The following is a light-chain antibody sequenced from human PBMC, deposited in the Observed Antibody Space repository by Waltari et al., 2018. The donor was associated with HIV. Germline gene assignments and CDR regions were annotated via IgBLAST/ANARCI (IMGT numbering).Light chain of an antibody. CDR2: AAS. J-gene: IGKJ1*01. Sequence: EIVMTQSPATLSVSPGERATLSCRAIQSVTINLAWYHQKPGQAPRLLIYAASIRATGIPSRFSGSGSGTEFTLTINSLQAEDVGIYYCQQYNNWPRTFGQGTKVEIK. CDR1: QSVTIN. CDR3: QQYNNWPRT. V-gene: IGKV3-15*01.